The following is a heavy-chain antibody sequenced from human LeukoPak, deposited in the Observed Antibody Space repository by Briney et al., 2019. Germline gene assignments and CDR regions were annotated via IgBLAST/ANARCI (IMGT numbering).Heavy chain of an antibody. CDR1: GFTFSSYG. CDR3: AKDRTGYSYGIGPFDY. D-gene: IGHD5-18*01. V-gene: IGHV3-23*01. Sequence: PGGSLRLSCAASGFTFSSYGMSWVRQAPGKGLEWVSAISGSGGSTYYADSVKGRFTISRDNSKNTLYLQMNSLRAEDTAVYYCAKDRTGYSYGIGPFDYWGQGTLVTVSS. CDR2: ISGSGGST. J-gene: IGHJ4*02.